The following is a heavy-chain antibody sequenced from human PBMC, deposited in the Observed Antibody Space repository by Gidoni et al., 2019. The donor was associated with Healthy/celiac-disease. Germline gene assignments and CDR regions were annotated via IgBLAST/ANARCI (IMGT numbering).Heavy chain of an antibody. D-gene: IGHD2-15*01. V-gene: IGHV3-30*18. CDR3: AKDLSDIVVVVAANSFDYYGMDV. J-gene: IGHJ6*02. CDR2: ISYDGSNK. Sequence: QVQLVESGGGVVEPGRSLRRSCAASGVTFSSSGMHGVRQAPGKGLEWVAVISYDGSNKYYADSVKGRFTISRDNSKNTLYLQMNSLRAEDTAVYYCAKDLSDIVVVVAANSFDYYGMDVWGQGTTVTVSS. CDR1: GVTFSSSG.